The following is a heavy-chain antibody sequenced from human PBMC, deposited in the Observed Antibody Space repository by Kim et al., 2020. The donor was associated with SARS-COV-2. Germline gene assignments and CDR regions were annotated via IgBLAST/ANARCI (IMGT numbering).Heavy chain of an antibody. CDR1: GYTFTSYA. Sequence: ASVKVSCKASGYTFTSYAMHWVRQAPGQRLEWMGWINAGNGNTKYSQKFQGRVTITRDTSASTAYMELSSLRSEDTAVYYCARAISSSPHYYYYYGMDVWGQGSTVTVSS. V-gene: IGHV1-3*01. CDR2: INAGNGNT. J-gene: IGHJ6*02. CDR3: ARAISSSPHYYYYYGMDV. D-gene: IGHD3-3*01.